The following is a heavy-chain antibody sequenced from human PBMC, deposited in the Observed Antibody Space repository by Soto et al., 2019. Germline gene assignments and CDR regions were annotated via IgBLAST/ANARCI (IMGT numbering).Heavy chain of an antibody. CDR2: INYSGGST. V-gene: IGHV3-23*01. CDR3: AKKFSYCSGTYLYYFDY. J-gene: IGHJ4*02. D-gene: IGHD3-10*01. Sequence: EVQLLESGGGLVQPGGSLRLSCAASGFTFSNYAMTWVRQAPGKGLEWVSTINYSGGSTYYADSVKGRFTVSRDNSKNTLYLQMNSLRAEDTAVYYSAKKFSYCSGTYLYYFDYWGQGTRVTVSS. CDR1: GFTFSNYA.